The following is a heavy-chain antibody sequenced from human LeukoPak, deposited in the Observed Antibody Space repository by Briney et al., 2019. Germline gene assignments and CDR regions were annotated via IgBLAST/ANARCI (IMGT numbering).Heavy chain of an antibody. CDR1: GGTFSIYA. J-gene: IGHJ4*02. CDR2: INPNSGGT. D-gene: IGHD5-18*01. V-gene: IGHV1-2*02. CDR3: ARRHTAMVDFDY. Sequence: ASVTVSCKASGGTFSIYAISWVRQAPGQGIEWMGWINPNSGGTNYAQKFQGRVTMTRDTSISTAYMELSSLRSDDTALYYCARRHTAMVDFDYWGQGTLVTVSS.